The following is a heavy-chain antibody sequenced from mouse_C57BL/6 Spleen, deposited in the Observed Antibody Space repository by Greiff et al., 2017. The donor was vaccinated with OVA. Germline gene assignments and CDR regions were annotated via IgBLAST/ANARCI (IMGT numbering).Heavy chain of an antibody. J-gene: IGHJ2*01. CDR3: ARMGDYDAEY. D-gene: IGHD2-4*01. Sequence: QVQLQQPGAELVRPGSSVKLSCKASGYTFTSYWMHWVKQRPIQGLEWIGNIYPSDSETHYNQKFKDKDTLTVDKSSSTAYMQRSSLTSEDSAVYYCARMGDYDAEYRGQGTTLTVSS. V-gene: IGHV1-52*01. CDR2: IYPSDSET. CDR1: GYTFTSYW.